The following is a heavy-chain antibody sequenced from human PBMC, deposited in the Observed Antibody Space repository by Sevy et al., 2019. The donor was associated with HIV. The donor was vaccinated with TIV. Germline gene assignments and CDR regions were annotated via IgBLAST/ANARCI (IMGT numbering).Heavy chain of an antibody. CDR2: IFQSGAT. D-gene: IGHD6-13*01. Sequence: SETLSLTCAVSGGSISSGGYSWNWIRQPPGKGLEWIGYIFQSGATYYIPSLQSRVSISVDMSKNQFSLNLRSVTVADTAVYYCARGRVGDTSNWYCAFDVWGQGTTVTVSS. CDR3: ARGRVGDTSNWYCAFDV. J-gene: IGHJ3*01. V-gene: IGHV4-30-2*01. CDR1: GGSISSGGYS.